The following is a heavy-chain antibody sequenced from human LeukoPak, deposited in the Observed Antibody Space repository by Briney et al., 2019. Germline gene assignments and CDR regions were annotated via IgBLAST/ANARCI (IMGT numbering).Heavy chain of an antibody. V-gene: IGHV3-23*01. CDR2: IVGTGGNM. CDR3: AKELTWESTSCSD. CDR1: GFSFSNYA. Sequence: GGSLRLSCAASGFSFSNYAISWVRQAPGKWLEWVSAIVGTGGNMYYADSVKGRFTISRDNFKSTLYLQMNSLRAEDTAVYYCAKELTWESTSCSDWGQGTLVTVSS. D-gene: IGHD2-2*01. J-gene: IGHJ4*02.